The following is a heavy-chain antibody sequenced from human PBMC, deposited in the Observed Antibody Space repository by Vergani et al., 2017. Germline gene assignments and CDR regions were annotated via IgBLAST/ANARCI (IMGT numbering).Heavy chain of an antibody. CDR1: GVSISNSSYY. J-gene: IGHJ6*03. CDR3: ARGPDTYYDFWSGDYRVDYYYMDV. D-gene: IGHD3-3*01. Sequence: QVQLQESGPGLVKPSQTLSLTCNVSGVSISNSSYYWSWIRQPAGKGLEWIGRIYTSGSTNYNPSLKSRVTMSVDTSKNQFSLKLSSVTAADTAVYYCARGPDTYYDFWSGDYRVDYYYMDVWGKGTTVTVSS. V-gene: IGHV4-61*02. CDR2: IYTSGST.